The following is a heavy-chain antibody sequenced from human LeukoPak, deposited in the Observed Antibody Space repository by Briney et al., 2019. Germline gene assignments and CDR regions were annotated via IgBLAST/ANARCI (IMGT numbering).Heavy chain of an antibody. CDR1: GFTVSSNY. Sequence: PGWSLRLSCAASGFTVSSNYMSWVRQAPGKGLEWVSVIYSGGSTYYADSVKGRFTISRDNSKNTLYLQMNSLRAEDTAVYYCARDYVWDAFDIWGQGTMVTVSS. CDR2: IYSGGST. J-gene: IGHJ3*02. D-gene: IGHD2-8*01. V-gene: IGHV3-66*01. CDR3: ARDYVWDAFDI.